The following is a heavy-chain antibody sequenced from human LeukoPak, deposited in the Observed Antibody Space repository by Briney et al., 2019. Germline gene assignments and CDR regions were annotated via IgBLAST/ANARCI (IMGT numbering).Heavy chain of an antibody. V-gene: IGHV1-69*04. J-gene: IGHJ4*02. CDR3: AREWELPRGPYYFDY. Sequence: ASVKVSCKASGGTFSSYAISWVRQAPGLGLEWMGRIIPILGIANYAQKFQGRVTITADKSTSTAYMELSSLRSEDTAVYYCAREWELPRGPYYFDYWGQGTLVTVSS. CDR2: IIPILGIA. CDR1: GGTFSSYA. D-gene: IGHD1-26*01.